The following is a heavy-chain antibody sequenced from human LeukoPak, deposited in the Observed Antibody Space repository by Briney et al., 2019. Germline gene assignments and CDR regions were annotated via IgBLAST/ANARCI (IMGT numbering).Heavy chain of an antibody. CDR1: GGTFSSYA. CDR3: ARGPDYYDSSGYSFFDY. V-gene: IGHV1-69*13. Sequence: GASVKVSCKASGGTFSSYAISWVRQAPGQGLEWMGGIIPIFGTANYAQKFQGRVTITADESTSTAYMELSSLRSEDTAVYYCARGPDYYDSSGYSFFDYWGQGTLVTVSS. J-gene: IGHJ4*02. CDR2: IIPIFGTA. D-gene: IGHD3-22*01.